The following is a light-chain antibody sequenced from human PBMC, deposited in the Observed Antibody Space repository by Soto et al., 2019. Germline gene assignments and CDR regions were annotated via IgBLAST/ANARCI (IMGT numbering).Light chain of an antibody. Sequence: EIVLTQSPGTLSLSPGERATLSCRASQSVSSSYLAWYQQKPGQAPRLLIYGASSRATGIPDRFSGSGSGTDFTLTISRPAPEDFAVYYCQQYASSGLTFGGGTKEEIK. CDR3: QQYASSGLT. CDR2: GAS. J-gene: IGKJ4*01. V-gene: IGKV3-20*01. CDR1: QSVSSSY.